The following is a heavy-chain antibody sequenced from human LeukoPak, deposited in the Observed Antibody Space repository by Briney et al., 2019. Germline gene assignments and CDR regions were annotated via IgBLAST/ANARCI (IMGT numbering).Heavy chain of an antibody. J-gene: IGHJ6*03. CDR3: ARVERYYYGSGSYYAWYYYYMDV. Sequence: GGSLRLSCTTSGFIFANYAMAWVRQSPGKGLEWVSTISASGADTYYADSVKGRFTISRDNAKNSLYLQMNSLRAEDTAVYYCARVERYYYGSGSYYAWYYYYMDVWGKGTTVTISS. V-gene: IGHV3-21*04. CDR1: GFIFANYA. CDR2: ISASGADT. D-gene: IGHD3-10*01.